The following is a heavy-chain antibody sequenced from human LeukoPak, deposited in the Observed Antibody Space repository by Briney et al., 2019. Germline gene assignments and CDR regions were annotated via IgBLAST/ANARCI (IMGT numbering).Heavy chain of an antibody. CDR3: ARHVFTYGEPFDS. CDR1: GCSIRNYY. V-gene: IGHV4-59*08. CDR2: INYSGRT. J-gene: IGHJ4*02. Sequence: SETLSLTCTVSGCSIRNYYWSWIRQPPGKGLEWLGYINYSGRTNYNPSLKSRVTISVDTSMTQFSLRLSSVTAADTAIYYCARHVFTYGEPFDSWGQGTLITVSS. D-gene: IGHD3-10*01.